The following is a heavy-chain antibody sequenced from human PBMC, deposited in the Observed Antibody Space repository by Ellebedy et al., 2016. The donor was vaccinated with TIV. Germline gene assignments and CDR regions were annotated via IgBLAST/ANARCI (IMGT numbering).Heavy chain of an antibody. Sequence: GESLKISCSASGFTFSTYAMHWVRQAPEKGLEYVSSISHTGRYKYYADSVRGRFTISRDNAKNSLYLQMSNLRAEDTAVFYCARAGGRHSTGSGFYWGQGTRVTVST. CDR2: ISHTGRYK. CDR1: GFTFSTYA. D-gene: IGHD2-2*01. V-gene: IGHV3-64*04. J-gene: IGHJ4*02. CDR3: ARAGGRHSTGSGFY.